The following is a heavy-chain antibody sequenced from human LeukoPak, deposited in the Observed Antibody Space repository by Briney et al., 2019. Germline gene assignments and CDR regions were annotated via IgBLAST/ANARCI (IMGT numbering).Heavy chain of an antibody. CDR1: GGSFSGYY. CDR2: INHSGST. Sequence: SETLSLTCAVYGGSFSGYYWSWIRQPPGKGLEWIGEINHSGSTNYNPSLKSRVTISVDTSKNQFSLKLSSVTAADTAVYYCARGPLYYYDSSGTIDYWGQGTLVTVSS. J-gene: IGHJ4*02. CDR3: ARGPLYYYDSSGTIDY. V-gene: IGHV4-34*01. D-gene: IGHD3-22*01.